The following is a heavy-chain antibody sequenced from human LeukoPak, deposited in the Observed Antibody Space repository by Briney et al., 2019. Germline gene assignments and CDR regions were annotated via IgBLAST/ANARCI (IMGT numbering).Heavy chain of an antibody. CDR2: IKPDGSGE. D-gene: IGHD1-20*01. J-gene: IGHJ4*02. CDR3: AKGITGNVRFDH. Sequence: PGGSLRLSCAASGFTFSSYWMSWVRQAPGKGLEWVGYIKPDGSGESYMDSVKGRFTISRDNTKNSLFLQMNSLRAEETAMYYCAKGITGNVRFDHWGQGTLVTVSS. CDR1: GFTFSSYW. V-gene: IGHV3-7*01.